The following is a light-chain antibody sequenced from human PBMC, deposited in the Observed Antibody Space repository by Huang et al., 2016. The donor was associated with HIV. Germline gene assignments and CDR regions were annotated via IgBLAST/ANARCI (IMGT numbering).Light chain of an antibody. CDR1: QDISNY. J-gene: IGKJ4*01. CDR2: EAS. CDR3: QQYDNLT. V-gene: IGKV1-33*01. Sequence: DIQMTQSPSSLSASVGDRVTITCQASQDISNYLNWYQQKPGKAPKLLIYEASNLETGVPSRFSGSGSGTDFTFTISSLQPEDIATYYCQQYDNLTFGGGTKVEIK.